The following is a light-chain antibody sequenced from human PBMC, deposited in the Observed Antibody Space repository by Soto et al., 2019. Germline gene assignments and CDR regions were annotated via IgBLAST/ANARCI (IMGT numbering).Light chain of an antibody. V-gene: IGLV2-14*01. Sequence: QSALTQPASVSFSPGQSITISCTGTSSDVGLYDYVSWYQQHPGKAPQLMIYAVSNRPSGVSNRFSASKSGNTASLFISGLQAEDEADYYCSSYTSDSSYVFGSGTKVTAL. CDR1: SSDVGLYDY. CDR3: SSYTSDSSYV. J-gene: IGLJ1*01. CDR2: AVS.